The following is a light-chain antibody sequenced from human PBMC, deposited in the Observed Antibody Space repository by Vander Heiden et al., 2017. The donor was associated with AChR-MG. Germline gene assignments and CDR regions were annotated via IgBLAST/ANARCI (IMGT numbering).Light chain of an antibody. CDR3: QQYGTSPLT. V-gene: IGKV3-20*01. CDR1: QSVSSNY. Sequence: EIVLTQSPGTLSLSPGERATLFCRASQSVSSNYLAWYQQKPGQAPRLLIYGASSRATAIPDRFSGSGSGTDFTLTISRLEPEDFAVYYCQQYGTSPLTFGPGTKVDIE. J-gene: IGKJ3*01. CDR2: GAS.